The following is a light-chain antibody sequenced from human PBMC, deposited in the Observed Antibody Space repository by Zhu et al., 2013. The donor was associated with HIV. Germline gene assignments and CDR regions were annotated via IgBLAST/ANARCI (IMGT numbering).Light chain of an antibody. CDR1: SGSFANAF. CDR2: KDN. J-gene: IGLJ1*01. CDR3: QSYDAGGLYV. V-gene: IGLV6-57*04. Sequence: NFMLTQPHSVSESPGQTVTISCTRSSGSFANAFVQWFQQRPGGAPTTLIYKDNQRPSGVPDRFSASMDSSSVSAALSISGLRAEDDADYYCQSYDAGGLYVFGTGTRVTVL.